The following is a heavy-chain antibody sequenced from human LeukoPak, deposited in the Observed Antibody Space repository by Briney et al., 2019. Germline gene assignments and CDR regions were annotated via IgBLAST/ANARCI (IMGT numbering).Heavy chain of an antibody. CDR2: IYSGGTT. J-gene: IGHJ4*02. CDR3: ARMRGSGSYFLNY. V-gene: IGHV3-53*01. Sequence: PGGSLRLSCAASGFTLSSYWMTWVRQAPGKGLEWVSVIYSGGTTYYADSVKGRFTISRDNSKNTIYLQMNSLRAEDTAVYYCARMRGSGSYFLNYWGQGTLVTVSS. D-gene: IGHD3-10*01. CDR1: GFTLSSYW.